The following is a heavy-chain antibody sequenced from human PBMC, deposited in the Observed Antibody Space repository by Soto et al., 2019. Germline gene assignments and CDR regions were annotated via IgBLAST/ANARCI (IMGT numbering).Heavy chain of an antibody. V-gene: IGHV1-46*01. J-gene: IGHJ6*02. Sequence: ASVKVSCKTSGYTFTSYYMHWVRQAPGQGLEWMGIINRSGGSTSYAQKFQGRVTMTRDTSTSTVYMELSSLRSEDTAVYYCARDDVIGYCSGGSCYGRPGGMDVWGQGTTVTVSS. CDR1: GYTFTSYY. CDR3: ARDDVIGYCSGGSCYGRPGGMDV. D-gene: IGHD2-15*01. CDR2: INRSGGST.